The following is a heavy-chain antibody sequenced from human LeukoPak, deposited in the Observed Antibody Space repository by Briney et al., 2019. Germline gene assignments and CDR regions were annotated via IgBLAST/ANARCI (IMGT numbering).Heavy chain of an antibody. D-gene: IGHD3-10*01. Sequence: GGSLRLSCAASGFTFSSYSMNWVRQAPGKGLEWVSAISGSGGSTYYADSVKGRFTISGDNSKKTLNLQMNSLRAEDTAVYYCAKQYYYGSGSYDWAFDIWGQGTMVTVSS. J-gene: IGHJ3*02. CDR3: AKQYYYGSGSYDWAFDI. CDR1: GFTFSSYS. V-gene: IGHV3-23*01. CDR2: ISGSGGST.